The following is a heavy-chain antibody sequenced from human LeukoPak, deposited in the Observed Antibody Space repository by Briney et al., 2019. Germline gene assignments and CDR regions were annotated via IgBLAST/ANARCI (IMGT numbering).Heavy chain of an antibody. CDR3: AREGNAVAGTRDAFDI. CDR1: GGSISNYY. V-gene: IGHV4-59*12. Sequence: SETLSLTCTVSGGSISNYYWSWIRQPPGKGLEWIGYIYSSGSTNYNPSLKSRVTMSVDTSKNQFSLKLSSVTAADTAVYYCAREGNAVAGTRDAFDIWGQGTMVTVSS. CDR2: IYSSGST. J-gene: IGHJ3*02. D-gene: IGHD6-19*01.